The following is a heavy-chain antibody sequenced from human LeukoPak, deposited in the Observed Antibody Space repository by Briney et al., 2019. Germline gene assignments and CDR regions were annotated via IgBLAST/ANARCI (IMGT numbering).Heavy chain of an antibody. J-gene: IGHJ4*02. CDR2: IYSGGST. Sequence: GGSLRLSCAASGFIVSDNYMSWVRQAPGQGLEWVSVIYSGGSTYYADSVKGRFTISRDNSKNTVFLQLNSLRAEDTAVYYCARYHYDSSGYPYYFDYWGQGTLVTVSS. CDR3: ARYHYDSSGYPYYFDY. CDR1: GFIVSDNY. D-gene: IGHD3-22*01. V-gene: IGHV3-53*01.